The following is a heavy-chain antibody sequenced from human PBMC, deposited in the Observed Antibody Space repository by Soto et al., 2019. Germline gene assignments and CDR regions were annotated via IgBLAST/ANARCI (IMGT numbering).Heavy chain of an antibody. CDR2: ISGSAAST. CDR1: GFTFSDYA. J-gene: IGHJ1*01. V-gene: IGHV3-23*01. D-gene: IGHD3-9*01. CDR3: ADDIHYDILAVIGYFHH. Sequence: EVQLLDSGGGLVQPGGSLRLSCAASGFTFSDYAMSWVRQAPGKGLEWVSGISGSAASTNYADSENGRFTITGDYTKTPLHQQINRRAADAAVDYYWADDIHYDILAVIGYFHHWAECTLVTVSS.